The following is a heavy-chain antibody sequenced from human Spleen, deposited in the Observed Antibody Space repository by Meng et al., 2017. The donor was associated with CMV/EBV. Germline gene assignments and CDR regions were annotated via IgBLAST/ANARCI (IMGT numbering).Heavy chain of an antibody. V-gene: IGHV4-4*02. CDR3: ARGGVDFWSGYYLRYYYYGMDV. D-gene: IGHD3-3*01. Sequence: GSLRLSCAVSGGSISSSNWWSWVRQPPGGGLEWIGEIYHSGSTNYNPSLKSRVTISVDKSKNQFSLKLSSVTAADTAVYYCARGGVDFWSGYYLRYYYYGMDVWGQGTTVTVSS. CDR2: IYHSGST. CDR1: GGSISSSNW. J-gene: IGHJ6*02.